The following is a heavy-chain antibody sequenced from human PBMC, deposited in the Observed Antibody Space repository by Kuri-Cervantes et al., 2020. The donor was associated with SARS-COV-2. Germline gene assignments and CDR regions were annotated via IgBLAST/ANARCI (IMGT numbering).Heavy chain of an antibody. J-gene: IGHJ4*02. CDR3: AKDKQGNHDY. V-gene: IGHV3-30*04. D-gene: IGHD4-23*01. CDR1: GFTFSSYA. CDR2: ISYDGSNK. Sequence: LSLTCAASGFTFSSYAMHWVRQAPGKGLEWVAVISYDGSNKYYADSVKDRFTISRDNSKNTLYLQMNSLRAEDTAVYYCAKDKQGNHDYWGQGTLVTVSS.